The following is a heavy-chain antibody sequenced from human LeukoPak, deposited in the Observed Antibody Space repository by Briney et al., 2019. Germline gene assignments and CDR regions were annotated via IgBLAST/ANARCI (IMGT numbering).Heavy chain of an antibody. CDR2: ISGSGDTT. J-gene: IGHJ4*02. CDR3: AKDHVGIAMIVMVLDS. Sequence: GGSLRLSCAASGFDFNDFAMTWVRQAPGKGLEWVSSISGSGDTTEYAASVKGRFTISRDNAKKTLYLEMDSLRVEDTAIYYCAKDHVGIAMIVMVLDSWGQGTLVTVSS. D-gene: IGHD3-22*01. CDR1: GFDFNDFA. V-gene: IGHV3-23*01.